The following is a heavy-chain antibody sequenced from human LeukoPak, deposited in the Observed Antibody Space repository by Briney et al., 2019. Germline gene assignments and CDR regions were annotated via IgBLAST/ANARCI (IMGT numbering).Heavy chain of an antibody. CDR3: ARYLAAGYFDL. D-gene: IGHD6-25*01. CDR2: IYYTGST. J-gene: IGHJ2*01. V-gene: IGHV4-59*08. Sequence: SETLSLTCTVSGGSIVSYYWSWIRQPPGKGLEWIGYIYYTGSTNYKPSLKSRVTISVDTSKNQFSLKLSSVTAADTAVYYCARYLAAGYFDLWGRGTLVTVSS. CDR1: GGSIVSYY.